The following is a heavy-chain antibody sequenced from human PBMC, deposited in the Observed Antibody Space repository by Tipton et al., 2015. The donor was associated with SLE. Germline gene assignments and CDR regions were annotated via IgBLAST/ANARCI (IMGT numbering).Heavy chain of an antibody. Sequence: TLSLTCAVYGGSFSGYYWSWIRQPPGKGLEWIGEINHSGTTNYNPSLKSRVTISVDTSKNQFSVKLSSVTAADTAVYYCARLAYSSSWYGAFDIWGQGTMVPVSS. CDR2: INHSGTT. D-gene: IGHD6-13*01. J-gene: IGHJ3*02. CDR1: GGSFSGYY. CDR3: ARLAYSSSWYGAFDI. V-gene: IGHV4-34*01.